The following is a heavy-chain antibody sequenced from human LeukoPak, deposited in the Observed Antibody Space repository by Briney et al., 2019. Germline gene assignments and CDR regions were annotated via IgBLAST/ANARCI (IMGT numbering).Heavy chain of an antibody. CDR2: IYYSGST. D-gene: IGHD2-2*01. CDR1: GGSISSYY. Sequence: PSETLSLTCTVSGGSISSYYWSWIRQPPGKGLEWIGYIYYSGSTNYNPSLKSRVTISVDTSKNQFSLKLSSVTAADTAVYYCAATSSRPTGRRVDYWGQGTLVTVSS. J-gene: IGHJ4*02. CDR3: AATSSRPTGRRVDY. V-gene: IGHV4-59*08.